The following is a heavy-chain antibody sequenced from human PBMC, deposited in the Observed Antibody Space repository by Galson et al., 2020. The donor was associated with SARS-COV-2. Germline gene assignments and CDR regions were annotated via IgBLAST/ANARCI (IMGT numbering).Heavy chain of an antibody. D-gene: IGHD3-10*01. CDR3: ARTVLGPYYYGSGSYYTNDEKNDAFDI. V-gene: IGHV4-59*08. CDR1: GGSISSYY. J-gene: IGHJ3*02. CDR2: IYYSGST. Sequence: SETLSLTCTVSGGSISSYYWSWIRQPPGKGLEWIGYIYYSGSTNYNPSLKSRVTISVDTSKNQFSLKLSSVTAADTAVYYCARTVLGPYYYGSGSYYTNDEKNDAFDIWGQGTMVTVSS.